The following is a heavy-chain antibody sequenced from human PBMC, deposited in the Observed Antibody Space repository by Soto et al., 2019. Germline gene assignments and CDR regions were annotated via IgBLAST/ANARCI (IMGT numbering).Heavy chain of an antibody. D-gene: IGHD4-17*01. V-gene: IGHV4-59*01. CDR3: ARVSTVTTRDY. CDR2: IFYSGST. J-gene: IGHJ4*01. Sequence: QVQLQESGPRLVKPSETLSLTCTVSGASIGAYYWSWIRQSPGKGLEWMGSIFYSGSTNYSPSLNSRVSMTVDSSKNQVSLTLSAVTAADTAVYYSARVSTVTTRDYWGHGMLVTVSS. CDR1: GASIGAYY.